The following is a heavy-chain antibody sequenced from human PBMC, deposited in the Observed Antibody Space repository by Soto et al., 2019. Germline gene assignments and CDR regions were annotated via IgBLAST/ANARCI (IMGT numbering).Heavy chain of an antibody. CDR2: ISSSGSTI. D-gene: IGHD6-13*01. CDR3: ARDKESSSSWPPSYYYYYMDV. CDR1: GFTFSDYY. Sequence: GGALRLSCAASGFTFSDYYMSWIRQAPGKGLEWVSYISSSGSTIYYADSVKGRFTISRDNAKNSLYLQMNSLRAEDTAVYYCARDKESSSSWPPSYYYYYMDVWGKGTTVTVSS. J-gene: IGHJ6*03. V-gene: IGHV3-11*01.